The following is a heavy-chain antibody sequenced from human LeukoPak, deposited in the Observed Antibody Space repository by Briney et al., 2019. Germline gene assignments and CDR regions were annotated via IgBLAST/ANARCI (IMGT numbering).Heavy chain of an antibody. CDR2: TYYSGNT. J-gene: IGHJ4*02. D-gene: IGHD4-17*01. CDR1: GGSISSYY. V-gene: IGHV4-59*12. CDR3: ARLGTNYGDYRFAF. Sequence: PETLSLTCTVSGGSISSYYWSWIRQPPGKGLEWIGYTYYSGNTNYNPSLKSRVTISVDTSKSQFSLELSSVTAADTAVYYCARLGTNYGDYRFAFWGQGTLVTVSS.